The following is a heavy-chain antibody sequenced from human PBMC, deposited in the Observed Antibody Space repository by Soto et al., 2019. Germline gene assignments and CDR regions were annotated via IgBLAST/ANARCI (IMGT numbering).Heavy chain of an antibody. Sequence: GASVKGSSKASLYTFTAYNMHWVRQARGQGLEWMGWINPNSGGTNYAQKFQGRVTMTRDTSISTAYMELSRLRSDDTAVYYCARDWDWFDPWGQGTLVTVSS. J-gene: IGHJ5*02. CDR2: INPNSGGT. V-gene: IGHV1-2*02. CDR3: ARDWDWFDP. D-gene: IGHD7-27*01. CDR1: LYTFTAYN.